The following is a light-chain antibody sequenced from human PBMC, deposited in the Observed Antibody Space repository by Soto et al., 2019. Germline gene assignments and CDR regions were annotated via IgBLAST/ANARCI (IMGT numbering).Light chain of an antibody. CDR1: QSISSNY. J-gene: IGKJ5*01. Sequence: GGTLSLRTLSLSPGERATLSSRATQSISSNYLAWYQQKPGQAPKLLIYGASSRATGIPDRFSGSGSGTDFTLTVNSLQAEDFAIHYCQQNGTSPRTFGQGTRLEIK. CDR2: GAS. V-gene: IGKV3-20*01. CDR3: QQNGTSPRT.